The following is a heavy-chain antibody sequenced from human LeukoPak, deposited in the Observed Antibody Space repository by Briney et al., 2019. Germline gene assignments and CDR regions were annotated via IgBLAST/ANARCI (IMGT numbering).Heavy chain of an antibody. Sequence: GGSLRLSCVASDFIFSQYWMSWVRQAPGKGLEWVSYINHNGEMIFYPDFVKGRFTISRDNAKNSLYLQMNSLRDEDTAVYYCARDNDWAFHYWGQGTLVTVSS. V-gene: IGHV3-48*02. J-gene: IGHJ4*02. CDR1: DFIFSQYW. D-gene: IGHD3-9*01. CDR2: INHNGEMI. CDR3: ARDNDWAFHY.